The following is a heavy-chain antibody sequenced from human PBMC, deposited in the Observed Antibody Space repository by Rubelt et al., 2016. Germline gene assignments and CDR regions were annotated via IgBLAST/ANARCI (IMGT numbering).Heavy chain of an antibody. D-gene: IGHD2/OR15-2a*01. Sequence: QVQLVQSGAEVKKPGSSVKVSCKASGGTFSSYAISWVRQAPGQGLEWMGWISAYNGNTNFAQKLQGRVTMTTDTSTSTGYMGLRSLRSDDTAVYYCARVYVWRGQYYYYGMDVWGQGTTVTVSS. CDR2: ISAYNGNT. V-gene: IGHV1-18*01. CDR3: ARVYVWRGQYYYYGMDV. J-gene: IGHJ6*02. CDR1: GGTFSSYA.